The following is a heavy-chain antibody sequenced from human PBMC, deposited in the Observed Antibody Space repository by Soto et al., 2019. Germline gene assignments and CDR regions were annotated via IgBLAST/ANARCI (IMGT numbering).Heavy chain of an antibody. V-gene: IGHV1-58*02. Sequence: SVKVSCKASGSGFISSGIQWVRQAHGQRLEWIGWIVVASGQTNYAQNFRGRVAITRDTSTATAYIELTGLTPEDTAVYFCSADRPDIGVGWWVWGQGTTVTVSS. J-gene: IGHJ6*02. CDR3: SADRPDIGVGWWV. D-gene: IGHD2-15*01. CDR2: IVVASGQT. CDR1: GSGFISSG.